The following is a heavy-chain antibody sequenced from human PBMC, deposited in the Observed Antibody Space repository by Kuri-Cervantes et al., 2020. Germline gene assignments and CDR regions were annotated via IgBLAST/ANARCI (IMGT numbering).Heavy chain of an antibody. CDR3: AGGPYCGGDCYSGLP. CDR2: IKQDGSEK. D-gene: IGHD2-21*02. CDR1: GFTFSSYW. Sequence: GGSLRLSCAASGFTFSSYWMSWVRQAPGKGLEWVANIKQDGSEKYYVDSVKGRFTISRDNAKNSLYLQMNSLRAEDTAVYYRAGGPYCGGDCYSGLPWGQGTLVTVSS. J-gene: IGHJ5*02. V-gene: IGHV3-7*04.